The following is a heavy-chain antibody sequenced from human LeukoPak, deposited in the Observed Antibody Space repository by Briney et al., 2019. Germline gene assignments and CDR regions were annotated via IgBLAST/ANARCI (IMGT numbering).Heavy chain of an antibody. V-gene: IGHV1-8*03. CDR1: GGTFSSYD. CDR3: ARALYCSSTSCQRGAAFDI. D-gene: IGHD2-2*01. J-gene: IGHJ3*02. Sequence: ASVKVSCKASGGTFSSYDINWVRQATGQGLEWMGWMNPNSGNTGYAQKFQGRVTITADESTSTAYMELSSLRSEDTAVYYCARALYCSSTSCQRGAAFDIWGQGTMVTVSS. CDR2: MNPNSGNT.